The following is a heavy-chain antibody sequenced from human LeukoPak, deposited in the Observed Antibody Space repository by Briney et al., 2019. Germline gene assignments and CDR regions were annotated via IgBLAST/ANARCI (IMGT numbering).Heavy chain of an antibody. CDR3: AKVGEVVHFDY. CDR2: ISSSGSTI. CDR1: GFTFSDYY. Sequence: GSLRLSCAASGFTFSDYYMSWIRQAPGKGLEWVSYISSSGSTIYYADSVKGRFTISRDNSKNTLYLQMNSLRAEDTAVYYCAKVGEVVHFDYWGQGTLVTVSS. V-gene: IGHV3-11*04. D-gene: IGHD3-22*01. J-gene: IGHJ4*02.